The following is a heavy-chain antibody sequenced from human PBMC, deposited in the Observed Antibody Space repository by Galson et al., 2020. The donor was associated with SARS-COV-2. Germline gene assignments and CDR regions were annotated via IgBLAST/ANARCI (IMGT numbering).Heavy chain of an antibody. J-gene: IGHJ6*02. CDR1: GYTFTSYG. D-gene: IGHD2-2*01. V-gene: IGHV1-18*01. CDR3: ARGRRVVPAAASTYYYYGMDV. CDR2: ISAYNGNT. Sequence: ASVKVSCKASGYTFTSYGISWVRQAPGQGLEWMGWISAYNGNTNYAQKLQGRVTMTTDTSTSTAYMELRSLRSDDTAVYYCARGRRVVPAAASTYYYYGMDVWGQGTTVTVSS.